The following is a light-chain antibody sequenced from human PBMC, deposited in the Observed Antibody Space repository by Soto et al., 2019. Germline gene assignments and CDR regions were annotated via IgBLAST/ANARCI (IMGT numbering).Light chain of an antibody. Sequence: QSVLTQPASVSGSPGQSITISCTGTSSDVGSYNLVSWYQQHPGKAPKLMIYEGSKRPSGVSNRFSGSKSGNMASLTISGLQAEDEADYYCCSYAGSNTFGIGTGTKLTVL. CDR3: CSYAGSNTFG. CDR1: SSDVGSYNL. J-gene: IGLJ1*01. V-gene: IGLV2-23*03. CDR2: EGS.